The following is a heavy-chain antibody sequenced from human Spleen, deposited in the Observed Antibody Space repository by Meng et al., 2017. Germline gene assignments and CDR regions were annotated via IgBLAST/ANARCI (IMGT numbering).Heavy chain of an antibody. CDR1: GYTFTGYY. Sequence: ASVKVSCKASGYTFTGYYMHWVRQAPGQGLEWMGWISAYNGNTNYAQKLQGRVTMTTDTSTSTAYMELRSLRSDDTAVYYCARDCGPSYGSGSFQFYFDYWGQGTLVTVSS. CDR3: ARDCGPSYGSGSFQFYFDY. CDR2: ISAYNGNT. V-gene: IGHV1-18*04. D-gene: IGHD3-10*01. J-gene: IGHJ4*02.